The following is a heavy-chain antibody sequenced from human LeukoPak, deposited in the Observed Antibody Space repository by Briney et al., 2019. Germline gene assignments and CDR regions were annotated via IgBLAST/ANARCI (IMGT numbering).Heavy chain of an antibody. CDR3: GRDRYYASGNYYYGMDV. V-gene: IGHV4-31*03. J-gene: IGHJ6*02. Sequence: KASETLSLTCTVSGGSISSGDYYWSWIRQHPGKGLEWIGHIYHSGSTSYNPSLRSRVSISVDTSKNQFSLKVSSVTVADTAVYYCGRDRYYASGNYYYGMDVWGHGTTVTVSS. D-gene: IGHD3-10*01. CDR1: GGSISSGDYY. CDR2: IYHSGST.